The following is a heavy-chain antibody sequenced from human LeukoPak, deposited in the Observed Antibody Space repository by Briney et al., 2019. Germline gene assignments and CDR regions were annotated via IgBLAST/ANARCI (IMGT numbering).Heavy chain of an antibody. CDR3: AKDGGTVGREMSTIGDSFDM. CDR1: GFTFSSYA. Sequence: GGSLRLSCAASGFTFSSYAMSWVRQAPGKGLEWVSAISGSGGSTYYADSVKGRFTISRDNSKNTLYLQMNSLRAEDTAFYYCAKDGGTVGREMSTIGDSFDMWGQGTMVTVSS. V-gene: IGHV3-23*01. J-gene: IGHJ3*02. D-gene: IGHD5-24*01. CDR2: ISGSGGST.